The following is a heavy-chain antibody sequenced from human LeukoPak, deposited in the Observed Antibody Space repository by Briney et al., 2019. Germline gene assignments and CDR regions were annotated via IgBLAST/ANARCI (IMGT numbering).Heavy chain of an antibody. CDR2: ISGSGGST. Sequence: PGASLRLSCAASGFTFSSYAMSWVRQAPGKGLEWVSAISGSGGSTYYADSVKGRFTISRDNSKNTLYLQMNSLRAEDTAVYYCAKEPPINYGDWYYGMDVWGQGTTVTVSS. D-gene: IGHD4-17*01. CDR1: GFTFSSYA. J-gene: IGHJ6*02. V-gene: IGHV3-23*01. CDR3: AKEPPINYGDWYYGMDV.